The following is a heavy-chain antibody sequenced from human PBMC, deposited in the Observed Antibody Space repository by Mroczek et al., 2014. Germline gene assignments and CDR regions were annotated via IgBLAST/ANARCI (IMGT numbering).Heavy chain of an antibody. CDR2: INHSGST. Sequence: QVQLQESGAGLLKPSETLSLTCAVYGGSFSGYYWSWIRQPPGKGLEWIGEINHSGSTNYNPSLKSRVTISVDTSKNQFSLKLSSVTAADTAVYYCAREPAMGLRLGELSPRGWFDPWGQGTLVTVSS. J-gene: IGHJ5*02. CDR3: AREPAMGLRLGELSPRGWFDP. V-gene: IGHV4-34*01. CDR1: GGSFSGYY. D-gene: IGHD3-16*02.